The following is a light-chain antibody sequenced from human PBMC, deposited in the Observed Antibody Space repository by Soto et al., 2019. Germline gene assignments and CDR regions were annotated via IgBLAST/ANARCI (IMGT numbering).Light chain of an antibody. J-gene: IGLJ3*02. V-gene: IGLV2-8*01. CDR1: RSDVGDYNS. Sequence: SVLTQPPSASGSPGRSVTISCSGTRSDVGDYNSVSWYQQHPGKAPKLMIYEVSKRPPGVPDRFSGSKSGNAASLTVSGLQAEDEADYYSSSYAGSNIWVFGGGTKLTVL. CDR2: EVS. CDR3: SSYAGSNIWV.